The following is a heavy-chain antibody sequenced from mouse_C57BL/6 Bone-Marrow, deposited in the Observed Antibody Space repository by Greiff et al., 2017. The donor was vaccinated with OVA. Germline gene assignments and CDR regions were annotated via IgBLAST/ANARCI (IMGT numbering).Heavy chain of an antibody. CDR2: IDPSDSYT. D-gene: IGHD1-1*01. Sequence: QVQLQQPGAELVKPGASVKLSCKASGYTFTSYWMQWVKQRPGQGLEWIGEIDPSDSYTNYNQKFKGKATLTVDTSSSTAYMQLSSLTSEDSAVYYCARKGFTTVVATKGWFAYWGQGTLVTVSA. J-gene: IGHJ3*01. CDR1: GYTFTSYW. V-gene: IGHV1-50*01. CDR3: ARKGFTTVVATKGWFAY.